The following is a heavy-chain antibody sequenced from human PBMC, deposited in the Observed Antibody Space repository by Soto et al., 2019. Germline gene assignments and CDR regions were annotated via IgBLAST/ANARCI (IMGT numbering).Heavy chain of an antibody. CDR2: INPSGGST. CDR1: GYTFTSDY. Sequence: ASVKVSCKASGYTFTSDYIHWVRQAPGQGLEWMGIINPSGGSTSYAQKFQGRVTMTRDTSTSTVYMELSSLRSEDTAVYYCASAFDDYGDYDFEPLGAFDIWGQGTMVTVSS. V-gene: IGHV1-46*01. D-gene: IGHD4-17*01. J-gene: IGHJ3*02. CDR3: ASAFDDYGDYDFEPLGAFDI.